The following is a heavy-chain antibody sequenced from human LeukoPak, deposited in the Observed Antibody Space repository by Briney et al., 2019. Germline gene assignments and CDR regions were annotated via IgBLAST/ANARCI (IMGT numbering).Heavy chain of an antibody. CDR1: GFTFSSYA. D-gene: IGHD3-22*01. CDR3: ARGLRGYWGPDAFDI. J-gene: IGHJ3*02. V-gene: IGHV3-23*01. CDR2: ISGSGGST. Sequence: GGSLRLSCAASGFTFSSYAMSWVRQAPGKGLEWVSAISGSGGSTYYADSVKGRFTISRDNSKNTLYLQMNSLRAEDTAVYYCARGLRGYWGPDAFDIWGQGTMVTVSS.